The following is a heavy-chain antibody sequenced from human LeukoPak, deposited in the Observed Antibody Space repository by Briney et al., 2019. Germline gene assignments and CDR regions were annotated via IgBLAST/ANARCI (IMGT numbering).Heavy chain of an antibody. V-gene: IGHV1-2*02. J-gene: IGHJ3*02. CDR1: GYTFTGYY. D-gene: IGHD6-13*01. Sequence: ASVKVSCKASGYTFTGYYMHWVRQAPGQGLEWMGSINPNSGGTNYAQKFQGRVTMTRDTSISAAYMELSRLRSDDTAVYYCARSGYSSSWTRAFDIWGQGTMVTVSS. CDR2: INPNSGGT. CDR3: ARSGYSSSWTRAFDI.